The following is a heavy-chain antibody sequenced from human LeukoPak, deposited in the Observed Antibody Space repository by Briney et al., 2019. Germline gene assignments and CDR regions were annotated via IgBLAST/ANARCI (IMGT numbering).Heavy chain of an antibody. Sequence: SETLSLTCAVYSGSFSGYYWSWIRQPPGKGLEWIGEINHSGSTNYNPSLKSRVTISVDTSKNQFSLKLSSVTAADTAVYYCARGLPFFDRWLLLDRGIQQFDPWGQGTLVTVSS. J-gene: IGHJ5*02. D-gene: IGHD3-22*01. CDR3: ARGLPFFDRWLLLDRGIQQFDP. V-gene: IGHV4-34*01. CDR1: SGSFSGYY. CDR2: INHSGST.